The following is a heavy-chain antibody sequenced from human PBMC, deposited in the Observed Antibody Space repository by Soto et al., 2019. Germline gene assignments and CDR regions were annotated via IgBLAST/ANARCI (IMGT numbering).Heavy chain of an antibody. Sequence: GGSLRLSCAVSGITVSSYYMSWVRQAAGKGLEWVSVIYAGTITYYADSVKGRFTISRDNSKNTLYLQMNSLRAEDTAVYYCARDRCSSSTGCVCDYWGQGTLVTVSS. CDR2: IYAGTIT. CDR1: GITVSSYY. V-gene: IGHV3-53*01. CDR3: ARDRCSSSTGCVCDY. D-gene: IGHD6-6*01. J-gene: IGHJ4*02.